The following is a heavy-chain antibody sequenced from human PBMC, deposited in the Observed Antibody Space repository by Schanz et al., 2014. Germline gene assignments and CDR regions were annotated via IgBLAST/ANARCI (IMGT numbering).Heavy chain of an antibody. Sequence: QVQLQESGPGLVKPSQTLSLTCAVSGGSISSGGYSWNWIRQPPGKGLEWIVYIYYSGSTNYNPSRKSRVTISVDTSKNQFSLKLSSVTAADTAVYYCARGGRTTYNYYYGMDVWGQGTTVTVSS. J-gene: IGHJ6*02. CDR2: IYYSGST. D-gene: IGHD1-1*01. CDR1: GGSISSGGYS. CDR3: ARGGRTTYNYYYGMDV. V-gene: IGHV4-30-4*07.